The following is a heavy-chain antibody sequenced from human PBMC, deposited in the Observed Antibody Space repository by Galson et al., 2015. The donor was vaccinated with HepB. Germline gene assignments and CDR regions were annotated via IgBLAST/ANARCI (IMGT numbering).Heavy chain of an antibody. CDR3: ARGSGVTIFGVVMIDAVDI. Sequence: SVKVSCKASGYTFTSYYMHWVRQAPGQGLEWMGIINPSGGSTSYAQKFQGRVTMTRDTSTSTVYMELSSLRSEDTAVYYCARGSGVTIFGVVMIDAVDIWGQGTMVTVSS. CDR1: GYTFTSYY. J-gene: IGHJ3*02. D-gene: IGHD3-3*01. V-gene: IGHV1-46*01. CDR2: INPSGGST.